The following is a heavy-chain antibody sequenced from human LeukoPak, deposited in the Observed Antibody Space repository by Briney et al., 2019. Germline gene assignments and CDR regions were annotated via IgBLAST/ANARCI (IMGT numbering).Heavy chain of an antibody. CDR3: ARETPDSSGWD. D-gene: IGHD6-19*01. CDR1: GFTFSSYS. V-gene: IGHV3-21*01. Sequence: GGSLRLSCAASGFTFSSYSMNWVRQAPGKGLEWVSSISSSGSHIYYADSVKGRITISRDNAKNSLYLQMNSLRAEDTAVYYCARETPDSSGWDWGQGTLVTVSS. J-gene: IGHJ4*02. CDR2: ISSSGSHI.